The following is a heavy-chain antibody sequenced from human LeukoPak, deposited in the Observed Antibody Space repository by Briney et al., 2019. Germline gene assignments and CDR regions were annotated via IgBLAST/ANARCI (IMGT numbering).Heavy chain of an antibody. V-gene: IGHV3-30*02. J-gene: IGHJ4*02. CDR3: ASLYSSSWTRPFDY. D-gene: IGHD6-13*01. CDR2: IQYDGNTI. Sequence: GGSLRLSCVASGFTYSHNGMHWVRQAPGKGLEWVAFIQYDGNTIFYADSVKGRFTISRDNSKNTLYLQMNSLRTDDTAVYYCASLYSSSWTRPFDYWGQGTLVTVSS. CDR1: GFTYSHNG.